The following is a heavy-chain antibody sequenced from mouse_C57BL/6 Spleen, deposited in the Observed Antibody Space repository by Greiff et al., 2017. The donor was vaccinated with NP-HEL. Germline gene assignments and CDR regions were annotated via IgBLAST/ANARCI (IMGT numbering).Heavy chain of an antibody. CDR2: INYDGSST. CDR1: GFTFSDYY. D-gene: IGHD2-4*01. J-gene: IGHJ4*01. Sequence: EVKLMESEGGLVQPGSSMKLSCTASGFTFSDYYMAWVRQVPEKGLEWVANINYDGSSTYYLDSLKSRFIISRDNAKNILYLQMSSLKSEDTATYYCAREGDYDEGPYAMDYWGQGTSVTVSS. V-gene: IGHV5-16*01. CDR3: AREGDYDEGPYAMDY.